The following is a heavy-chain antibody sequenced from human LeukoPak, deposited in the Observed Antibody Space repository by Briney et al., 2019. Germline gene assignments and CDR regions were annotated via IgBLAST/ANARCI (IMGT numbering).Heavy chain of an antibody. CDR2: IYYSGST. CDR3: ASQYSSGWANWFDP. V-gene: IGHV4-61*01. J-gene: IGHJ5*02. CDR1: GGSVSSGSYY. Sequence: SETLSLTCTVSGGSVSSGSYYWSWIRQPPGKGLEWIGYIYYSGSTNYNPSLKSRVTISVDTSKNQFSLKLSSVTAADTAVYYCASQYSSGWANWFDPWGQGTLVTVSS. D-gene: IGHD6-19*01.